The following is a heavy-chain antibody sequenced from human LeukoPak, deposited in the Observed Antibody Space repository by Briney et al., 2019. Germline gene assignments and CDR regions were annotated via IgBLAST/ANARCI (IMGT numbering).Heavy chain of an antibody. CDR2: ISWDGGST. J-gene: IGHJ4*02. D-gene: IGHD1-26*01. CDR3: AKGGGGSYYGVYYFDY. V-gene: IGHV3-43*01. Sequence: GGSLKLSCAAFGFTFDDYTMHWVCQAPGKGLEWVSLISWDGGSTYYADSVKGRFTISRDNSKNSLYLQMNSLRTEDTALYYCAKGGGGSYYGVYYFDYWGQGTLVTVSS. CDR1: GFTFDDYT.